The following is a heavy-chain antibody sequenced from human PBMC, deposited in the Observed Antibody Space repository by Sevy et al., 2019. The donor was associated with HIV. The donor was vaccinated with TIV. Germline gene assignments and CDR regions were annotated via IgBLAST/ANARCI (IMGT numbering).Heavy chain of an antibody. V-gene: IGHV3-23*01. D-gene: IGHD3-9*01. CDR3: VKAALETCYGARCYWFDY. J-gene: IGHJ4*02. CDR1: AFTFSTYA. CDR2: ISGSAARGTT. Sequence: GGSLRLSCAASAFTFSTYAMSWVRQAPGKRPAWVATISGSAARGTTYHADSVWGRFTISRDNSKNTLFLQMNRLRAEDTAVYFRVKAALETCYGARCYWFDYWGQGTPVTVSS.